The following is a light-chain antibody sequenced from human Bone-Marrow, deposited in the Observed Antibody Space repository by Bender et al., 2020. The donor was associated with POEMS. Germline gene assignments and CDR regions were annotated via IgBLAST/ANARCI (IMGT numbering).Light chain of an antibody. CDR2: EGV. J-gene: IGLJ1*01. CDR1: SSDVGNDDL. Sequence: QSALTQPPSASGSPGQSVTISCTGTSSDVGNDDLVSWYQQHPGKAPKLMIYEGVKRPSGVSNRFSGSKSGNTASLTISGLQAEDEADYYCCSSAGSATYVFGTGTEVTVL. V-gene: IGLV2-23*01. CDR3: CSSAGSATYV.